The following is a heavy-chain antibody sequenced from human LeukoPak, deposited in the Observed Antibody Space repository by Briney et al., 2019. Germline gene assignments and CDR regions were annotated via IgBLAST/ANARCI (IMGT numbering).Heavy chain of an antibody. Sequence: GRSLRLSCAASGFTFSSYAMHWVRQAPGKGLEWVAVISYDGSNKYYADSVKGRFTISRDNSKNTLYLQMNNLRAEDTAVYYCARGVDSSGLFDYWGQGTLVTVSS. CDR2: ISYDGSNK. D-gene: IGHD3-22*01. V-gene: IGHV3-30*04. J-gene: IGHJ4*02. CDR3: ARGVDSSGLFDY. CDR1: GFTFSSYA.